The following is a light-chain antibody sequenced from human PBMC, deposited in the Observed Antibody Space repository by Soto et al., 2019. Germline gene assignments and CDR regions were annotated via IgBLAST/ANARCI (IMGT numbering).Light chain of an antibody. CDR1: QSVVNT. CDR3: QQRESWPLT. Sequence: EILLTQSPASLSLSPGERVTLSCRASQSVVNTLAWYQQRPGQAPRLLIYDIFNRAPGVPPRFSGSGYGTDFSLTISSLKPEDFAVYYCQQRESWPLTFGGGTKVEIK. CDR2: DIF. J-gene: IGKJ4*01. V-gene: IGKV3-11*01.